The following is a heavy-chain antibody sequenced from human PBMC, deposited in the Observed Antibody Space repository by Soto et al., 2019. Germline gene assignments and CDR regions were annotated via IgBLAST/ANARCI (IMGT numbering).Heavy chain of an antibody. CDR2: IHHSGIT. CDR3: ARGHPFDY. J-gene: IGHJ4*02. V-gene: IGHV4-59*01. Sequence: PSETLSLTCTFSCDSIISYYWFWIRQPPGKGLEWLAYIHHSGITNYNPSLKSRLTISVDTPKNQFSLKLSSVTAADTAVYYCARGHPFDYWGQGTLVTVSS. CDR1: CDSIISYY.